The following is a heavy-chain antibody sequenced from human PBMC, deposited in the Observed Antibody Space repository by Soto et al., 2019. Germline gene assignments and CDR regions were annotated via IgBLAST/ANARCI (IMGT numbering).Heavy chain of an antibody. CDR2: IYYSGST. V-gene: IGHV4-39*01. D-gene: IGHD3-22*01. CDR3: ARQKRLYHYDSSGYYSDY. J-gene: IGHJ4*02. CDR1: GGSLSSGSYS. Sequence: SETLSLTCTVSGGSLSSGSYSWGWIRQPPGKRLEWIGSIYYSGSTYYNQYLNSRVTLSVDTSKNQFSLKLSSVTAADTAVYYCARQKRLYHYDSSGYYSDYWGQGTLVTVS.